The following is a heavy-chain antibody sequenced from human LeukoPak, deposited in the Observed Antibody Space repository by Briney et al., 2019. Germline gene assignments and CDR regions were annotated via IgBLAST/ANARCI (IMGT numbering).Heavy chain of an antibody. J-gene: IGHJ4*02. Sequence: ASVKVSCKASGYTFTSYYMHWVRQAPGQGLEWMGIINPSGGSTSYAQKFQGRVTMTRDTSTSTVYMELSSLRSEDTAVYYCAKVAASSGELLWDRDYWGQGTLVTVSS. CDR1: GYTFTSYY. V-gene: IGHV1-46*03. D-gene: IGHD3-10*01. CDR2: INPSGGST. CDR3: AKVAASSGELLWDRDY.